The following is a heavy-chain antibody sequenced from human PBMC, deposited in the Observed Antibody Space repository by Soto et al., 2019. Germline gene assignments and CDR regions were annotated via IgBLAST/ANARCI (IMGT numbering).Heavy chain of an antibody. J-gene: IGHJ4*02. CDR2: IYYSGGT. CDR1: GGSISSYY. V-gene: IGHV4-59*01. D-gene: IGHD7-27*01. Sequence: SETLSLTCTVSGGSISSYYWSWIRQPPGKGLEWIGYIYYSGGTNYNPSLKSRVTISVDTSKNQFSLKLSSVTAADTAVYYCARTRTGAPDYWGQGTLVTVSS. CDR3: ARTRTGAPDY.